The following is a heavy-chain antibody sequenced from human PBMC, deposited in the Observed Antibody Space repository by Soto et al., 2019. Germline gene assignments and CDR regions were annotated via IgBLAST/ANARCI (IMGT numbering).Heavy chain of an antibody. Sequence: EVQLLESGGGLIHPGGSLRLSCVASGFRFSDHSMNWVRQAPGKGLEWVSYITSSGDSIYYADSVKGRFNVSRDNAKKALFLQMNSPIDEDTAVYFCGGLTKGSKVTRWGPGTLVTVSS. CDR1: GFRFSDHS. V-gene: IGHV3-48*02. J-gene: IGHJ4*02. CDR2: ITSSGDSI. D-gene: IGHD1-26*01. CDR3: GGLTKGSKVTR.